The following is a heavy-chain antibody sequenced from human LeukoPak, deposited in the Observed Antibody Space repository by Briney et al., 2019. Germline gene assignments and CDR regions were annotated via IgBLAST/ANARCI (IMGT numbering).Heavy chain of an antibody. V-gene: IGHV4-59*01. Sequence: SETLSLTCIVSGGSISSYYWSWIRQPPGKGLEWIGNIYYSGSTNYNPSLKSRVTISVDTSKKQFSLKLTSVTAADTAVYYCARSIIGTRSKFDYWGQGTLVTVSS. CDR1: GGSISSYY. D-gene: IGHD1/OR15-1a*01. CDR2: IYYSGST. CDR3: ARSIIGTRSKFDY. J-gene: IGHJ4*02.